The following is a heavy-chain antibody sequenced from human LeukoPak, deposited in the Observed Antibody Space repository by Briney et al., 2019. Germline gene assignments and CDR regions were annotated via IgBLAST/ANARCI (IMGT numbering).Heavy chain of an antibody. Sequence: SETLSLTCTVSGGSISSSSYYWGWIRQPPGKGLEWIGSIYYSGSTYYNPSLKSRVTISVDTSKNQFSLKLSSVTAADTAVYYCARDYLRFLEWVERYYFDYWGQGTLVTVSS. V-gene: IGHV4-39*07. D-gene: IGHD3-3*01. CDR2: IYYSGST. J-gene: IGHJ4*02. CDR1: GGSISSSSYY. CDR3: ARDYLRFLEWVERYYFDY.